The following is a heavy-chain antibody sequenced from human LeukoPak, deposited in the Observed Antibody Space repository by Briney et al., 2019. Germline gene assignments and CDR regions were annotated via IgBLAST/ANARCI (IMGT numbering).Heavy chain of an antibody. Sequence: GGSLRLSCAASGFTFSNAWMSWVRQAPGKGLVWVSRIKTDGSNTYYADSVKGRFTISRDNAKNTLYLQMNSLRAEDTAVYYCARESYCSGGSCYSGRAFDIWGQGTMVSVSS. CDR3: ARESYCSGGSCYSGRAFDI. D-gene: IGHD2-15*01. J-gene: IGHJ3*02. CDR2: IKTDGSNT. CDR1: GFTFSNAW. V-gene: IGHV3-74*01.